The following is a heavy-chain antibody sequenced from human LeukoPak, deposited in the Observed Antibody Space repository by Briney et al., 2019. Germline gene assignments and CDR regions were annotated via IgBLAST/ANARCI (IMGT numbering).Heavy chain of an antibody. V-gene: IGHV3-30*18. J-gene: IGHJ6*02. CDR1: GFTFSSYG. D-gene: IGHD2-2*01. Sequence: GGSLRLSCAASGFTFSSYGIHWVRQAPGKGLEWVAVISYDGSNKYYADSVRGRFTISRDNSKDTLYLQMNSLRAEDTAVYYCAKDIVVAPAAIGYYYYYGMDVWGQGTTVTVSS. CDR2: ISYDGSNK. CDR3: AKDIVVAPAAIGYYYYYGMDV.